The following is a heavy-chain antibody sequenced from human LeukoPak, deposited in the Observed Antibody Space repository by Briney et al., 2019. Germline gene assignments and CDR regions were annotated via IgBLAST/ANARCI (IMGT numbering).Heavy chain of an antibody. V-gene: IGHV3-30*02. CDR1: GFTFSSYA. D-gene: IGHD6-13*01. J-gene: IGHJ4*02. Sequence: RGSLRLSCAASGFTFSSYAMHWVRQAPGKGLEWVAFIQYDGISKYYADSVRGLFTLSRDNSKNALYLQMNSLSAEDTAVYYCAKGQQQLIDYWGQGTLVTVSS. CDR3: AKGQQQLIDY. CDR2: IQYDGISK.